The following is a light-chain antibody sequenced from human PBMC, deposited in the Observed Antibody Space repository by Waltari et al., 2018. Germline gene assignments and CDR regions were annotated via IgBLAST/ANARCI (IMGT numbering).Light chain of an antibody. Sequence: VMTQSPDSLAVSLGERATINCKSSQTIFYNSNNKNYLVWYQQKPGQPPNLLIYWASTRESGVPDRFNGSGSGTDVTLTISSLQAEDVALYYCQQFYTSPPTFGQGTKVEIK. J-gene: IGKJ1*01. CDR3: QQFYTSPPT. CDR1: QTIFYNSNNKNY. CDR2: WAS. V-gene: IGKV4-1*01.